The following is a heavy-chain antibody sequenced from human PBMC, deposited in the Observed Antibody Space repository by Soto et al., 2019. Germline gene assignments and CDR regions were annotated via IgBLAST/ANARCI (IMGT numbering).Heavy chain of an antibody. J-gene: IGHJ6*02. V-gene: IGHV1-69*01. D-gene: IGHD4-17*01. Sequence: QVQLVQSGDEVKKPGSSVKVSCKASEGTFSSYAISWVRQAPGQGLEWMGGLIPIFGTANYAQKFQGRVTITADESTSTAYMELSSLRSEDTAVYYCARDDYDDPYPYYDYGMDVWGQGTTVTVSS. CDR2: LIPIFGTA. CDR1: EGTFSSYA. CDR3: ARDDYDDPYPYYDYGMDV.